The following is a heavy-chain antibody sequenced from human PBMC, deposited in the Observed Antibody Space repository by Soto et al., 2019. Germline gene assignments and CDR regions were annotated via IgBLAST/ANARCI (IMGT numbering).Heavy chain of an antibody. CDR2: ISFDGSDL. V-gene: IGHV3-30-3*01. CDR3: ARVGNYGDSPYYNYGSDV. D-gene: IGHD4-17*01. J-gene: IGHJ6*02. CDR1: GFVFLNYA. Sequence: GGSLRLSCTASGFVFLNYAFHWVRQAPGKGLEWVAVISFDGSDLFHADSVKGRFTISRDNSRDTLYLQMSSLRADDTAVYYCARVGNYGDSPYYNYGSDVWGQGTTVTVS.